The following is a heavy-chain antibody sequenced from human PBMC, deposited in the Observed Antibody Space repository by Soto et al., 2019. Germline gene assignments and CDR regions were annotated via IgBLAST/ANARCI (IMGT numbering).Heavy chain of an antibody. Sequence: QVQPKQWGAGLLKPTETLSLTCEVYGGSPNAYYWPWIRQSPGKGLEWIGEINHSGKIHYNPSLESRLSISADTSKRQFSLTLTSVTAADAAMYYCVTSNNLFHSYYDNWGQGTLVTVSS. CDR2: INHSGKI. V-gene: IGHV4-34*01. D-gene: IGHD1-1*01. J-gene: IGHJ4*02. CDR3: VTSNNLFHSYYDN. CDR1: GGSPNAYY.